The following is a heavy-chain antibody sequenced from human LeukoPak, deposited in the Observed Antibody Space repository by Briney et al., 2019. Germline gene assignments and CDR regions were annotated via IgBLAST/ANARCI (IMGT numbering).Heavy chain of an antibody. CDR1: RFTFNSYA. Sequence: GGSLRLSCAASRFTFNSYAMSWVRQAPGKGLEWVSVIGGSNVITFYVGSVKGRFTISRDNSKDTLYLQMNSLRAEDTAVYYCARNENSGWGYFDYWGQGTLVTVSS. J-gene: IGHJ4*02. CDR3: ARNENSGWGYFDY. V-gene: IGHV3-23*01. D-gene: IGHD5-12*01. CDR2: IGGSNVIT.